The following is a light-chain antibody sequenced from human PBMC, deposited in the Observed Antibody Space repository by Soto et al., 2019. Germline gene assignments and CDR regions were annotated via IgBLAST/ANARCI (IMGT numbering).Light chain of an antibody. J-gene: IGKJ1*01. V-gene: IGKV1-5*03. Sequence: DIQMTQSPSTLSSSVGDTVTISCRASQTIDNWVAWYQQKPGKAPKLLISKASTLESGVPSRFRGSRSGSEFTLTISSLQPYDFATYDCQQYHSNRTSGQGTQVDI. CDR2: KAS. CDR1: QTIDNW. CDR3: QQYHSNRT.